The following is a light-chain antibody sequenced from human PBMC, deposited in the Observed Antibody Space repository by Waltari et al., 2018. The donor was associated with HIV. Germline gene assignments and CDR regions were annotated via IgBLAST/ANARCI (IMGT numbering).Light chain of an antibody. Sequence: DIVLTQSPATLSLSPGERANYLAWYQQKPGQAPRLLIYDASNRATGIPARFSGSGAGTDFTLTISSLEPEDFAVYYCQQRDKWPPKVTFGQGTRLQI. CDR3: QQRDKWPPKVT. V-gene: IGKV3-11*01. J-gene: IGKJ5*01. CDR2: DAS.